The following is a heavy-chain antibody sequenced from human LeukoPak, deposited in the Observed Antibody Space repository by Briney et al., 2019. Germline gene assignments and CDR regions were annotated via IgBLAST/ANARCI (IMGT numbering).Heavy chain of an antibody. J-gene: IGHJ6*02. V-gene: IGHV3-53*01. D-gene: IGHD2-21*01. CDR3: ARELSLFLGHYGMDV. Sequence: GGSLRLSCAASGFTVSSNYMSWVRQAPGKGLEWVSVIYSGGSSYYVDSVKGRFTISRDNSKNTLYLQMNSLRAEDTAVYYCARELSLFLGHYGMDVWGQGTTVTVSS. CDR1: GFTVSSNY. CDR2: IYSGGSS.